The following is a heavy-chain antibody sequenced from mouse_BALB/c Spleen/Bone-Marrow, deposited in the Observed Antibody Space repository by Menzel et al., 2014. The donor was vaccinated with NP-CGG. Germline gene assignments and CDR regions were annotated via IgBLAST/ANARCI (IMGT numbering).Heavy chain of an antibody. J-gene: IGHJ4*01. CDR2: IRSKSNNYAT. V-gene: IGHV10-1*02. Sequence: EVMLVESGGGLVQPKGSLKLSCAASRFTFNTYAMNWVRQAPGKGLEWVARIRSKSNNYATYYADSVKDRFTISRDDSQSMLYLQMNNLKAEATAMYYCVYGNPSMDNWGQGTSVTVSS. CDR1: RFTFNTYA. CDR3: VYGNPSMDN. D-gene: IGHD2-1*01.